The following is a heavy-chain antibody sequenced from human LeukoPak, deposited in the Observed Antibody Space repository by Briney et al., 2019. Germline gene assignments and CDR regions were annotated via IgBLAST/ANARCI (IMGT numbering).Heavy chain of an antibody. CDR3: VKGGWLDD. CDR2: ISGSGDET. CDR1: GFTFSTYD. Sequence: PGGSLRPSCAASGFTFSTYDMSWVRQAPWKGLEWVSRISGSGDETNYLDSVKGRFTISRDNSNNTLHLQMDSLRAEDTALYYCVKGGWLDDWGQGTLVTVTS. J-gene: IGHJ5*02. V-gene: IGHV3-23*01.